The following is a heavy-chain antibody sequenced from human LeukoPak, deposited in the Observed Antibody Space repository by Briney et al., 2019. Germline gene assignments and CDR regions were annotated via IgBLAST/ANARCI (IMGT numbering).Heavy chain of an antibody. CDR1: GYQFISYT. CDR2: INTKTANP. J-gene: IGHJ4*02. Sequence: ASVKVSCKASGYQFISYTMSWVRRAPGQGLEWMGWINTKTANPTYAQDFTGRFVFSLDTSVSTAYLQISSLKAEDTAVYYCARGRSTSRGIYFDYWGQGTLVTVSS. CDR3: ARGRSTSRGIYFDY. V-gene: IGHV7-4-1*02. D-gene: IGHD5/OR15-5a*01.